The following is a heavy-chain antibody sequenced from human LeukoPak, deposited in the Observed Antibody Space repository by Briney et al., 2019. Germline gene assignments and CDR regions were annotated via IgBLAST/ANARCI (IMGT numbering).Heavy chain of an antibody. D-gene: IGHD3-10*01. CDR3: ARTPDIWFGELLEYFDY. Sequence: GGSLRLSCAASGFTFSSYSMNWVRQAPGKGLEWVSYISSSSSTIYYADSVKGRFTISRDNAKNSLYLQMNSLRAEDTAVYYCARTPDIWFGELLEYFDYWGQGTLVNVSS. CDR1: GFTFSSYS. CDR2: ISSSSSTI. J-gene: IGHJ4*02. V-gene: IGHV3-48*04.